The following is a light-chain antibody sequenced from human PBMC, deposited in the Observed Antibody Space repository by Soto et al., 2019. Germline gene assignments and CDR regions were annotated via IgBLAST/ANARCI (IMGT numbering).Light chain of an antibody. Sequence: DIQLTQSPSTLSASVGDRVTITCRASQSLSDWLAWYQQIPGTAPKLLIYRASSLEDGVPSRFSGSGSGTESTLTSSSLNPDYFATYCYQHGANSPRTFGGGTKVEIK. V-gene: IGKV1-5*03. CDR3: QHGANSPRT. CDR2: RAS. J-gene: IGKJ4*02. CDR1: QSLSDW.